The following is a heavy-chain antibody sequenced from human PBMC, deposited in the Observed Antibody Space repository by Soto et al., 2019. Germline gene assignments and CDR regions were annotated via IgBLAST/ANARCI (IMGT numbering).Heavy chain of an antibody. J-gene: IGHJ6*02. CDR1: GDSINSGDFY. Sequence: QVQLQESGPGLVKPSQTLSLTCTVSGDSINSGDFYWSWVRQPPGKGLEWIGYIYYSGSTYYNPSLKSRVTISLDTSKSQFSRKLSSVTAADPAVYYCASNRPFRLGRWAMDVWGQGTTVTVSS. V-gene: IGHV4-30-4*01. D-gene: IGHD7-27*01. CDR3: ASNRPFRLGRWAMDV. CDR2: IYYSGST.